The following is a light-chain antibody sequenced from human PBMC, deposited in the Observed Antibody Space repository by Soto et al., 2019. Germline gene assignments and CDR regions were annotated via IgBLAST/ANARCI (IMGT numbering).Light chain of an antibody. V-gene: IGKV1-17*01. Sequence: DIQMTQSPSSLSASLGDRVTITCRTSQGIGNDLGWYQQKPGKAPKRLIYAAASLPSGVPSRVSGSGSGTEFTLTIGSLQPEDFATYDCLQQNSYPWTFGQGTKVDIK. CDR3: LQQNSYPWT. CDR2: AAA. CDR1: QGIGND. J-gene: IGKJ1*01.